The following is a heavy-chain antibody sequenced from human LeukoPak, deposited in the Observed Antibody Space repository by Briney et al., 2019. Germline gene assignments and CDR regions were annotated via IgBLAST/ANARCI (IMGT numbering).Heavy chain of an antibody. CDR1: GFIVTNAW. V-gene: IGHV3-53*01. J-gene: IGHJ4*02. CDR3: ARGTTVVNHFDY. D-gene: IGHD4-23*01. Sequence: GGSLRLSCAASGFIVTNAWMNWVRQAPGKGLEWVSVIYSGGSTYYADSVEGRFTISRDNSKNTLHLQMNSLRAEDTAVYYCARGTTVVNHFDYWGQGTLVTVSS. CDR2: IYSGGST.